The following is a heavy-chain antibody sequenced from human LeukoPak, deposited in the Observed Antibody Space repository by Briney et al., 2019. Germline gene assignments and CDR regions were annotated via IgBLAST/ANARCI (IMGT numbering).Heavy chain of an antibody. CDR3: AGEGHLDSGSRRRVGYYYYYGMDV. Sequence: GASVKVSCKASGGTFSSYAIRWVRQAPGQGLEWMGGIIPIFGTANYAQKFQGRVTITADESTSTAYMELSSLISEDTAVYDCAGEGHLDSGSRRRVGYYYYYGMDVWGKGTTVTVSS. V-gene: IGHV1-69*13. D-gene: IGHD6-13*01. J-gene: IGHJ6*04. CDR1: GGTFSSYA. CDR2: IIPIFGTA.